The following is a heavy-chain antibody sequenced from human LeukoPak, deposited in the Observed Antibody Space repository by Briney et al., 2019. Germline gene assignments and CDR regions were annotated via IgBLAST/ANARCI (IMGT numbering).Heavy chain of an antibody. CDR2: ISSSSSYI. CDR3: ARGVELEPTSRIDY. D-gene: IGHD1-1*01. Sequence: GSLRLSCAASGFTFSSYSKNWVRQAPGKGLEWVSSISSSSSYIYYADSVKGRFTISRDNAKNSLYLQMNSLRAEDTAVYYCARGVELEPTSRIDYWGQGTLVTVSS. V-gene: IGHV3-21*01. J-gene: IGHJ4*02. CDR1: GFTFSSYS.